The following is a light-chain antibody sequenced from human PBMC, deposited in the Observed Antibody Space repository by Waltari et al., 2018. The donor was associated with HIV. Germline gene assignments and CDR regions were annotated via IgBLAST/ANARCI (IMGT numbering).Light chain of an antibody. CDR3: QVWDSSSDHAV. CDR1: NIGSKT. CDR2: DDS. J-gene: IGLJ7*01. Sequence: SYVLTQPPSVSVAPGQTARITCGGNNIGSKTVHWYQQRPGQAPVLVVYDDSARPSGIPERFSGSNSGNTATLTISRVEAGDEADYYCQVWDSSSDHAVFGGGTQLTVL. V-gene: IGLV3-21*02.